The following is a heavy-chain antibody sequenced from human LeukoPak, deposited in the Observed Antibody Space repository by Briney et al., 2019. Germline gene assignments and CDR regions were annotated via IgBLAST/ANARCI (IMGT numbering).Heavy chain of an antibody. V-gene: IGHV3-7*01. CDR1: GFSFSSYW. Sequence: GGSLRLSCAASGFSFSSYWMSWVRQAPGKGLEWVANIKQDGSEKYYVDSVKGRFTISRDNAKYSLYLQMNSLRAEDTAVYYCARVIPTIRCGGDCYGMAGDYWGQGTLVTVSS. CDR3: ARVIPTIRCGGDCYGMAGDY. J-gene: IGHJ4*02. D-gene: IGHD2-21*02. CDR2: IKQDGSEK.